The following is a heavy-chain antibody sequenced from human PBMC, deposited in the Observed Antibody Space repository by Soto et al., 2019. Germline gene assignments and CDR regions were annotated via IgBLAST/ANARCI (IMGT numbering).Heavy chain of an antibody. V-gene: IGHV3-53*01. Sequence: PGGSLRLSCAVSGFNVSGNYMYWVRQAPGKGLEWVSVIYSGGRTTYEDSVKGRMTISRDNSKNTLYLQMNSLRADDNAVYFCARAPYRYGYSVYGMDVWCQGTTVTVSS. CDR3: ARAPYRYGYSVYGMDV. J-gene: IGHJ6*01. D-gene: IGHD5-18*01. CDR1: GFNVSGNY. CDR2: IYSGGRT.